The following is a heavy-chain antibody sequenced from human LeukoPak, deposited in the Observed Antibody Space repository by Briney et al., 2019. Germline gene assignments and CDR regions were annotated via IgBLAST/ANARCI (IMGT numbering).Heavy chain of an antibody. J-gene: IGHJ4*02. V-gene: IGHV3-30*18. D-gene: IGHD1-26*01. CDR2: ISYDGSNK. CDR1: GFTFSSYG. Sequence: GGSLRLSCAASGFTFSSYGIHWVRQAPGKGLEWVAVISYDGSNKYYADSVKGRFTISRDNSKNTLYLQMNSLRPEDTAMYYCAKAFGWELTDLVDCWGQGTLVTVSS. CDR3: AKAFGWELTDLVDC.